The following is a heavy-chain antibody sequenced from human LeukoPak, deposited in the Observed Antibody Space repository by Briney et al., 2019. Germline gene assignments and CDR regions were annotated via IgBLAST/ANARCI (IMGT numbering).Heavy chain of an antibody. CDR1: GGSISSGDYY. CDR3: ARGRGAAVDY. V-gene: IGHV4-39*07. CDR2: INHSGST. D-gene: IGHD6-13*01. J-gene: IGHJ4*02. Sequence: PSETLSLTCTVSGGSISSGDYYWSWIRQPPGKGLEWIGEINHSGSTNYNPSLKSRVTISVDTSKNQFSLKLSSVTAADTAVYYCARGRGAAVDYWGQGTLVTVSS.